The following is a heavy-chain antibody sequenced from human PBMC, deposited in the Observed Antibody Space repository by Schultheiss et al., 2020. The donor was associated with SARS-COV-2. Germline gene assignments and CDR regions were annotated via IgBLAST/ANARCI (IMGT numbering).Heavy chain of an antibody. V-gene: IGHV3-21*01. D-gene: IGHD1-7*01. CDR1: GFTFSSYW. J-gene: IGHJ5*02. CDR3: ARQTLTGTTSWENWFDP. CDR2: ISSSSSYI. Sequence: GGSLRLSCAASGFTFSSYWMSWVRQAPGKGLEWVSSISSSSSYIYYADSVKGRFTISRDNAKNSLYLQMNSLRAEDTAVYYCARQTLTGTTSWENWFDPWGQGTLVTVSS.